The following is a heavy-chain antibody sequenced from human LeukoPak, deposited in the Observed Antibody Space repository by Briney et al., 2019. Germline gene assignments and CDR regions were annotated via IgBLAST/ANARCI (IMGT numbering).Heavy chain of an antibody. V-gene: IGHV4-59*02. J-gene: IGHJ4*02. Sequence: SETLSLTCTVSGGSVSDYYWSWIRQSPGKGLEWIGYIYYTGSTSYNPSLRSRVTMSADTSKNQFSLKLSSVTAADTAVYYCARARDGIAAASYNYYFDYWGQGTLVTVSS. CDR3: ARARDGIAAASYNYYFDY. D-gene: IGHD6-13*01. CDR2: IYYTGST. CDR1: GGSVSDYY.